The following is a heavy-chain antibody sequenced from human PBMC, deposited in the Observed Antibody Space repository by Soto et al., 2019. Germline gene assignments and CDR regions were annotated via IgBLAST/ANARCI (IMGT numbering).Heavy chain of an antibody. CDR1: GYTFTSYG. V-gene: IGHV1-18*01. CDR3: ARDRVYYDFWSGPPWGGMDV. D-gene: IGHD3-3*01. J-gene: IGHJ6*04. Sequence: GASVKVSCKASGYTFTSYGISWVRQAPGQGLEWMGWISAYNGNTNYAQKLQGRVTMTTDTSTSTAYMELRSLRSDDTAVYYCARDRVYYDFWSGPPWGGMDVGGKGTRVTVS. CDR2: ISAYNGNT.